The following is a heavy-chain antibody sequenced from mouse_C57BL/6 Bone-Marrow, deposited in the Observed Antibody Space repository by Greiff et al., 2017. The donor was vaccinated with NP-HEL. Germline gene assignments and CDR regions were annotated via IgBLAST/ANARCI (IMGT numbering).Heavy chain of an antibody. J-gene: IGHJ2*01. CDR1: GYTFTSYG. CDR2: IYPRSGNP. CDR3: ARKTAQVLDY. D-gene: IGHD3-2*02. V-gene: IGHV1-81*01. Sequence: QVQLQQSGAELARPGASVKLSCKASGYTFTSYGISWVKQRTGQGLEWIGEIYPRSGNPYYNEKFKGKATLTADKSSSTAYMELRSLTSEDSAVDFCARKTAQVLDYWGQGTTLTVSS.